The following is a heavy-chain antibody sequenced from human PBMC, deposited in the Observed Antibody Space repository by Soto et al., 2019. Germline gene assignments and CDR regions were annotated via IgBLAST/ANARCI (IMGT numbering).Heavy chain of an antibody. Sequence: QVQLVESGGGVVQPGRSLRLSCAASGFTFSSYGMHWVRQAPGKGLEWVAVISYDGSNKYYADSVKGRFTISRDNSKNTLYLQMNSLRAEDTAVYYCAKEEKGASQPLLFDYYYYGMDVW. CDR2: ISYDGSNK. CDR3: AKEEKGASQPLLFDYYYYGMDV. V-gene: IGHV3-30*18. D-gene: IGHD2-21*02. J-gene: IGHJ6*01. CDR1: GFTFSSYG.